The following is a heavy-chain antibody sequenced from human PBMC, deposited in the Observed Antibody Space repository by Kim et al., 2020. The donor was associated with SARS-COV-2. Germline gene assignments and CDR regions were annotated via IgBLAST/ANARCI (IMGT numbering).Heavy chain of an antibody. J-gene: IGHJ5*02. CDR2: ISSSGSTI. Sequence: GGSLRLSCAASGFTFSSYEMNWVRQAPGKGLEWVSYISSSGSTIYYADSVKGRFTISRDNAKNSLYLQMNSLRAEDTAVYYRARGGRIRYFGVVIRGWFDPWGQGTLVTVSS. V-gene: IGHV3-48*03. CDR3: ARGGRIRYFGVVIRGWFDP. D-gene: IGHD3-3*01. CDR1: GFTFSSYE.